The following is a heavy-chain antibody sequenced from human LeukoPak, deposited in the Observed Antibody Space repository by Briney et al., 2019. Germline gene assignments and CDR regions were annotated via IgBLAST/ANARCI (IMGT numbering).Heavy chain of an antibody. J-gene: IGHJ6*03. CDR3: ASRDTYYYDSSGPTGWYYYYMDV. CDR1: GYTFTSYY. D-gene: IGHD3-22*01. V-gene: IGHV1-46*01. Sequence: ASVKVSCKASGYTFTSYYMHWVRQAPGQGLEWMGIINPSGGSTSYAQKFQGRVTMTRDMSTSTVYMELSSLRSEDTAVYYCASRDTYYYDSSGPTGWYYYYMDVWGKGTTVTISS. CDR2: INPSGGST.